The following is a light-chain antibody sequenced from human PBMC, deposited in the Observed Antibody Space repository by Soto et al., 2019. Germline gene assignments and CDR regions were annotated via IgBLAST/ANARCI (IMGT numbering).Light chain of an antibody. Sequence: QSVLTQPASVSGSPGQSITISCTATNSDVGAYNYVSWYQQYPGKVPRLMIYEVTNRASGVSSRFSASKSGNTASLTISGLQAEDEADYYRSSYTSSGTVLFGGGTKLTVL. CDR1: NSDVGAYNY. V-gene: IGLV2-14*01. J-gene: IGLJ2*01. CDR2: EVT. CDR3: SSYTSSGTVL.